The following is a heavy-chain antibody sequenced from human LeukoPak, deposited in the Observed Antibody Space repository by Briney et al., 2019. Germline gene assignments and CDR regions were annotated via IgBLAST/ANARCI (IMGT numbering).Heavy chain of an antibody. CDR3: ARYIKGLYSSGIDC. J-gene: IGHJ4*02. Sequence: SETLSLTCTVSGGSISSSSYYWGWIRQPPGKGLERIGSIYYSGSTYYNPSLKSRVTISVDTSKNQFSLKLSSVTAADTAVYYCARYIKGLYSSGIDCWGQGTLVTVSS. V-gene: IGHV4-39*07. CDR1: GGSISSSSYY. CDR2: IYYSGST. D-gene: IGHD6-19*01.